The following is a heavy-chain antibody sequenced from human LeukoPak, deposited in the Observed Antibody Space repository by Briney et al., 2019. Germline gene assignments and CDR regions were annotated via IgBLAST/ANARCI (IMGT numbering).Heavy chain of an antibody. Sequence: PSETLSLTCAVYGGSFSGYYWSWIRQPPGKGLEWIGEINHSGSTNYNPSLKSRVTISVDTSKNQFSLKLSPVTAADTAVYYCARGPRFIAAPYYFDYWGQGTLVTVSS. CDR2: INHSGST. V-gene: IGHV4-34*01. J-gene: IGHJ4*02. CDR1: GGSFSGYY. CDR3: ARGPRFIAAPYYFDY. D-gene: IGHD6-13*01.